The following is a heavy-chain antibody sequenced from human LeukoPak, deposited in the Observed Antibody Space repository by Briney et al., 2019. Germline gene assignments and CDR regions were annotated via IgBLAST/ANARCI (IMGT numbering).Heavy chain of an antibody. CDR1: GFTFTNYG. CDR3: ARDQPGTYTLSST. CDR2: ISSSSRYI. V-gene: IGHV3-21*01. D-gene: IGHD6-19*01. J-gene: IGHJ5*02. Sequence: PGGSLRLSCVASGFTFTNYGMNWVRQAPGKGLEWVSLISSSSRYIFYADSVKGRFTISRDNANNSLYLQMNSLRAEDTAVYYCARDQPGTYTLSSTWGQGTLVTVSS.